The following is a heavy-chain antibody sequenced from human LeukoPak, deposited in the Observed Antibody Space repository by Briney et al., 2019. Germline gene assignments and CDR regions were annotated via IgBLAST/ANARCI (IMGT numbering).Heavy chain of an antibody. J-gene: IGHJ4*02. D-gene: IGHD5-12*01. CDR1: GGSFSGYY. CDR3: ARAGGGWWLRYKFDY. Sequence: PSETLSLTCAVYGGSFSGYYWSWIRQPPGKGLEWIGEINHSGSANYNPSLKSRVTISVDTSKNQFSLKLSSVTAADTAVYYRARAGGGWWLRYKFDYWGQGTLVTVSS. V-gene: IGHV4-34*01. CDR2: INHSGSA.